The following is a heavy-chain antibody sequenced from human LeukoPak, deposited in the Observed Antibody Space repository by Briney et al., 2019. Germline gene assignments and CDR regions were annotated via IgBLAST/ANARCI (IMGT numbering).Heavy chain of an antibody. CDR2: IWYDGSNK. Sequence: PGGSLRLSWAASGFTFSSYCMHWVRQAPGKGLEWAAVIWYDGSNKYYADSVKGRFTISRDNSKNTLYLQMNSLRAEDTAVYYCAREGHGDYGLDYWGQGTLVTVSS. CDR1: GFTFSSYC. J-gene: IGHJ4*02. V-gene: IGHV3-33*01. CDR3: AREGHGDYGLDY. D-gene: IGHD4-17*01.